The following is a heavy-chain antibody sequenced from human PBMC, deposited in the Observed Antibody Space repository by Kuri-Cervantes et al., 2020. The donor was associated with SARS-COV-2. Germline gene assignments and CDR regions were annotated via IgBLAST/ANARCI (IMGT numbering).Heavy chain of an antibody. CDR2: ISYDGSNK. Sequence: GGSLRLSCAASGFTFSSYAMHWVRQAPGKGLEWVAVISYDGSNKYYADSVKGRFTISRDNSKNTLYLQMNSLRAEDTAVYYCAKDLFVVVPAAIISLYYYYGMDVWAQGTKVTV. CDR3: AKDLFVVVPAAIISLYYYYGMDV. CDR1: GFTFSSYA. J-gene: IGHJ6*02. D-gene: IGHD2-2*02. V-gene: IGHV3-30-3*01.